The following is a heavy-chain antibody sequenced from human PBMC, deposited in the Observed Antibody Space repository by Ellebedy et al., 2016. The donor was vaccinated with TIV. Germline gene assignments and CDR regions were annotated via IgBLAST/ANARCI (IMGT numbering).Heavy chain of an antibody. J-gene: IGHJ4*02. CDR2: ISSSRSSV. V-gene: IGHV3-21*01. CDR1: GFTFSSYS. CDR3: AIVGAYGY. Sequence: GESLKISCAASGFTFSSYSMNWVRQAPGKGLEWVSSISSSRSSVYYADSVKGRFTISRDNAKNSLYLQMNSLRAEDTAVYYCAIVGAYGYWGQGTLVTVSS. D-gene: IGHD1-26*01.